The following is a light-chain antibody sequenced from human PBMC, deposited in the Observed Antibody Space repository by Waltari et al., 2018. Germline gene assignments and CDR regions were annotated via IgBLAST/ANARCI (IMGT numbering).Light chain of an antibody. V-gene: IGKV3-15*01. J-gene: IGKJ2*01. CDR1: QSISRN. CDR2: GAS. CDR3: QQYNNWRT. Sequence: EILMTQSPATLSVSPGERATLPCRASQSISRNLAWYQQKPGQAPRLLIYGASTRAPGIPARFSGSGSGTEFTLTISSLQSEDFAVYYCQQYNNWRTFGQGTKLEI.